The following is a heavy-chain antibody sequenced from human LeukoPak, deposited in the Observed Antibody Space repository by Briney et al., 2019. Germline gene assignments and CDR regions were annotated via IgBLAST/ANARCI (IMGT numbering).Heavy chain of an antibody. CDR3: ARVGCSSTTCSASWFDP. CDR2: IYYSGTT. CDR1: GGSISSGSFY. Sequence: SETLSLTCTVSGGSISSGSFYWTWIRQHPGKGLEWIGYIYYSGTTYCNPSLKSRITISLDTSKNQFSLKLNSVTAADTAVYYCARVGCSSTTCSASWFDPWGQGTLVSVSS. J-gene: IGHJ5*02. D-gene: IGHD2-2*01. V-gene: IGHV4-31*03.